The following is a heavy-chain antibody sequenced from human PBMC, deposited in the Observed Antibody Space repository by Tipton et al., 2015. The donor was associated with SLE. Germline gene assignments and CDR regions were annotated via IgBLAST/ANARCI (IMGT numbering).Heavy chain of an antibody. D-gene: IGHD3-10*01. J-gene: IGHJ4*02. Sequence: LRFSCTVSGGSISSSSYYWGWIRQPPGKGLEWIGSIYYSGSTYYNPSLKSRVTISVDTSKNQFSLKLSSVTAADTAVYYCATGGREYYFDYWGQGTLVTVSS. V-gene: IGHV4-39*07. CDR3: ATGGREYYFDY. CDR1: GGSISSSSYY. CDR2: IYYSGST.